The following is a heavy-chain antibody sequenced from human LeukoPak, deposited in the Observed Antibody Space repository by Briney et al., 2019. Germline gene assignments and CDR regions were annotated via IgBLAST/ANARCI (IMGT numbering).Heavy chain of an antibody. D-gene: IGHD5-18*01. CDR1: GGTFSSYA. CDR2: IIPIFGTA. Sequence: GASVKVSCKASGGTFSSYAISWVRQGPGQGLEWMGGIIPIFGTANYAQKFQGRVTITADESTSTAYMELSSVRSEDKAVYYCARLVRSRYSYNYFDYWGQGTLVTVSS. CDR3: ARLVRSRYSYNYFDY. V-gene: IGHV1-69*13. J-gene: IGHJ4*02.